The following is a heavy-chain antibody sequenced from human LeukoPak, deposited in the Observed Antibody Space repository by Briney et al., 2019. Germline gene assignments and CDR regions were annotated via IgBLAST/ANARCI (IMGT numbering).Heavy chain of an antibody. CDR3: ARQTRDGSGSRGYFFDF. Sequence: GASLKISCKGSGYIFTHNWLGWVRQMPGKGLEWMAIIYPGDSDTRYSPSFEGQVTLSVDKSSSTAYLQWSSLKASDTAMYYCARQTRDGSGSRGYFFDFWGQGTLVTVSS. V-gene: IGHV5-51*01. CDR1: GYIFTHNW. J-gene: IGHJ4*02. D-gene: IGHD3-10*01. CDR2: IYPGDSDT.